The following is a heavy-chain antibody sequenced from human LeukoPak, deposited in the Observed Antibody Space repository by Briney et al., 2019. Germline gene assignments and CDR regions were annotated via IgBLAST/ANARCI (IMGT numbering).Heavy chain of an antibody. CDR1: GYSISSGYF. CDR3: AREPITLDWFDP. D-gene: IGHD5-24*01. V-gene: IGHV4-38-2*02. J-gene: IGHJ5*02. Sequence: SETLSLTCTVSGYSISSGYFWGWMRQPPGKGLEWIGSIYQSETAHYNPSLKSRVTISVDTSKNQFSLKLSSVTAADTAVYYCAREPITLDWFDPWGQGTLVTVSS. CDR2: IYQSETA.